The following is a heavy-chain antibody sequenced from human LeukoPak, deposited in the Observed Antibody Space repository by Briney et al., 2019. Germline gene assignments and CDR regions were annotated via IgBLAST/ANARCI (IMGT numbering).Heavy chain of an antibody. CDR1: SGSISSGGYS. J-gene: IGHJ4*02. V-gene: IGHV4-30-2*01. CDR2: IYHSGST. D-gene: IGHD2-15*01. Sequence: SETLSRTCAVSSGSISSGGYSWSWIRQPPGKGLEWIGYIYHSGSTYYNPSLKSRVTISVDRSKNQFSLKLSSVTAADTAVYYCARVYCSGGSCCFDYWGQGTLVTVSS. CDR3: ARVYCSGGSCCFDY.